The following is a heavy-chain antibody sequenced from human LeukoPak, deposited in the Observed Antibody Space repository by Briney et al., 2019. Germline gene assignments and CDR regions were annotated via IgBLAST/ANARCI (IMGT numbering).Heavy chain of an antibody. CDR3: AAAYCGGDCYSDNHYYFMDL. CDR1: GFSVSGNY. D-gene: IGHD2-21*02. J-gene: IGHJ6*03. Sequence: GSLRLSCAASGFSVSGNYMSWVRQSPGKGLEWVSAIYLTGTTHYADSVKGRSTISRDNSKNALNLQMNSLRVEDTAVYYCAAAYCGGDCYSDNHYYFMDLWGRGTTVTVSS. CDR2: IYLTGTT. V-gene: IGHV3-53*01.